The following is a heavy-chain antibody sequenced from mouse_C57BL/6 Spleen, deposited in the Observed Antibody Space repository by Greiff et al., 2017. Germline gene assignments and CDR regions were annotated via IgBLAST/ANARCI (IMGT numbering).Heavy chain of an antibody. CDR1: GYTFTTYP. J-gene: IGHJ4*01. D-gene: IGHD1-1*01. CDR2: FHPYNDDT. CDR3: ARSNYYYGSAYYAMEY. V-gene: IGHV1-47*01. Sequence: VQLQQSGAELVKPGASVKMSCKASGYTFTTYPIEWMKQNHGKSLEWIGNFHPYNDDTKYNEKFKGKATLTVEKSSSTVYLELSRLTSDDSAVYYCARSNYYYGSAYYAMEYWGRGTSVTVSA.